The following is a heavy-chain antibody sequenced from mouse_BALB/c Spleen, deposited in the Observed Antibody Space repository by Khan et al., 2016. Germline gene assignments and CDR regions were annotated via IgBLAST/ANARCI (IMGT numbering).Heavy chain of an antibody. CDR3: ARAWYAMDY. CDR1: GYTFNNYW. J-gene: IGHJ4*01. Sequence: VELVESGAELMKPGASVKISCKATGYTFNNYWIEWVKQRPGHGLEWIGDILPGSGNSNYNENLKGKATFTADTSSNTAYMQLSSLTSEDSAVYYGARAWYAMDYWGQGTSVTVSS. CDR2: ILPGSGNS. V-gene: IGHV1-9*01.